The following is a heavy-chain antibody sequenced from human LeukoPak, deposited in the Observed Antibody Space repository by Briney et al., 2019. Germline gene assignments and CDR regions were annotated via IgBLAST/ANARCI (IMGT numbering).Heavy chain of an antibody. CDR3: ARDLGYDFWSGYYTSYDY. J-gene: IGHJ4*02. CDR1: GFTFSSYW. V-gene: IGHV3-74*01. CDR2: INSDGSST. D-gene: IGHD3-3*01. Sequence: GGSLRLSCAASGFTFSSYWMHWVRQAPGKGLVWVSRINSDGSSTNYADSVKGRFTISRDNAKNTLYLKMNSLRAEDTAVYYCARDLGYDFWSGYYTSYDYWGQGTLVTVSS.